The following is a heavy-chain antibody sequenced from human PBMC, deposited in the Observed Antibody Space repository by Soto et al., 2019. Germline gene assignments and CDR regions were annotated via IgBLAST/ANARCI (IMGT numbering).Heavy chain of an antibody. CDR2: IYYSGTT. V-gene: IGHV4-59*01. CDR1: GGSISSYY. J-gene: IGHJ4*02. D-gene: IGHD1-26*01. CDR3: ARETATGYFDS. Sequence: PSETLSLTCSVSGGSISSYYWSWIRQSPGKGLEWIGYIYYSGTTKYNPSLKSRVTISVDTSKNQFSLRLSSVTAADTAVYYCARETATGYFDSWGQGTLVTSPQ.